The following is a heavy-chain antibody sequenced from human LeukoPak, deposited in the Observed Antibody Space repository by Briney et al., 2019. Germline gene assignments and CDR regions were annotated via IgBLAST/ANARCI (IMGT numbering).Heavy chain of an antibody. Sequence: ASVKVSCKASGYTFTSYGISWVRQAPGQGLEWVGWISAYNGNTNYAQKLQGRVTMTTDTSTSTAYMELSSLRSEDTAVYYCARTQGKQLIPDYWGQGTLVTVSS. CDR3: ARTQGKQLIPDY. V-gene: IGHV1-18*01. J-gene: IGHJ4*02. D-gene: IGHD6-13*01. CDR1: GYTFTSYG. CDR2: ISAYNGNT.